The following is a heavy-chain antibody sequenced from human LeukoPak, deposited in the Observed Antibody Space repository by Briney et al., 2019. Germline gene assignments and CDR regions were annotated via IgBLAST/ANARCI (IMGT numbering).Heavy chain of an antibody. Sequence: PSETLSLTCTVSGGSISSSSYYWGWIRQPPGKGLEWIGSIYYSGSTYYNPSLKSRVTISVDTSKNQFSLKLSSVTAADTAVYYCARLERAAAGKLPNDYWGQGTLVTVSS. CDR2: IYYSGST. D-gene: IGHD6-13*01. J-gene: IGHJ4*02. V-gene: IGHV4-39*01. CDR3: ARLERAAAGKLPNDY. CDR1: GGSISSSSYY.